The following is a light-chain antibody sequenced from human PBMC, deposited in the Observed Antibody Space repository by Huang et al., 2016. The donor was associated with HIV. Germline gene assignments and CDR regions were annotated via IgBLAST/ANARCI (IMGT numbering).Light chain of an antibody. CDR2: DLS. V-gene: IGKV3-11*01. CDR3: QQRRNWLT. Sequence: EIVLTQSPATLSLSTGERATLSCRASQSIANYLAWYQHKPGQAPRLLIYDLSTRATGIPGRFSGRGSGTDFTLTISSLEPEDFAVYYCQQRRNWLTFGGGTKVEIK. J-gene: IGKJ4*01. CDR1: QSIANY.